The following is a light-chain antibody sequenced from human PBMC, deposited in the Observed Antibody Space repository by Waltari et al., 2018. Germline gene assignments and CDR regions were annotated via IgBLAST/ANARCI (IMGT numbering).Light chain of an antibody. CDR3: QQYYSTPLT. CDR2: WAS. Sequence: DIVMTQSPDSLAVSLGERATINCESSQSVLYSSNNKFYLAWYQQKPGQPPKLLIYWASTRESGVPDRFSGSGSGTDFTLTISSLQAEDVAVYYCQQYYSTPLTFGGGTKVEIK. CDR1: QSVLYSSNNKFY. J-gene: IGKJ4*01. V-gene: IGKV4-1*01.